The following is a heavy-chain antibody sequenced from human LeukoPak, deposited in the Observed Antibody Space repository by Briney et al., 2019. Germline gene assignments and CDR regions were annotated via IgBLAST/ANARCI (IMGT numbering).Heavy chain of an antibody. CDR2: INYYGST. D-gene: IGHD3-10*01. Sequence: SETLSLTCTVSGASMTFTHYYWVWVRQPPGKGLEWIGTINYYGSTYYNPSLKSRVSISLDTSKSQFSLNLGSVTAADTAVYYCSRAYGSGNYDSNTYMDVWGKGTTVTVSS. CDR3: SRAYGSGNYDSNTYMDV. CDR1: GASMTFTHYY. V-gene: IGHV4-39*07. J-gene: IGHJ6*03.